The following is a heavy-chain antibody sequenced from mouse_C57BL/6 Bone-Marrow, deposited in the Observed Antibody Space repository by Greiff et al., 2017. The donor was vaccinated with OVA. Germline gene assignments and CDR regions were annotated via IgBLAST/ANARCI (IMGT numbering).Heavy chain of an antibody. CDR2: IYPGNSDT. CDR3: TRSPTWDVPWFAY. Sequence: EVQGVESGTVLARPGASVKMSCKTSGYTFTSYWLHWVKQRPGQGLEWIGAIYPGNSDTSYNQKFKGKAKLTAVTSASTAYMELSSLTNEDSAVYYCTRSPTWDVPWFAYWGQGTLVTVSA. D-gene: IGHD4-1*01. J-gene: IGHJ3*01. V-gene: IGHV1-5*01. CDR1: GYTFTSYW.